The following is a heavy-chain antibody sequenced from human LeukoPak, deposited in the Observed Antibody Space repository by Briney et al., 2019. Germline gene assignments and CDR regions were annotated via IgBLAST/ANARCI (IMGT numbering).Heavy chain of an antibody. CDR1: GYTFTSYA. V-gene: IGHV1-3*01. D-gene: IGHD3-9*01. Sequence: ASVKVSCKASGYTFTSYAMHWVRQAPGQRLEWMGRINAGNGNTKYSQKFQGRVTITRDTSASTAYMELSSLRSEDTAVYYCARALPPYDILTGYPFDYWGQGTLVTVSS. CDR3: ARALPPYDILTGYPFDY. J-gene: IGHJ4*02. CDR2: INAGNGNT.